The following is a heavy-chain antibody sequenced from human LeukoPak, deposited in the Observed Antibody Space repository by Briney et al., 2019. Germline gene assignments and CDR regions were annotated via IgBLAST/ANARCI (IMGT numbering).Heavy chain of an antibody. J-gene: IGHJ5*02. Sequence: GASVKVSCKASGYTFTGYYMHWVRQAPGQGLEWMGWINPNSGGTNYAQKFQGRVTMTRDTSISTAYMELSRLRSDDTAVYYCARDGTYYDFWSGTGNWFDPWGQGTLVTVSS. CDR2: INPNSGGT. CDR3: ARDGTYYDFWSGTGNWFDP. D-gene: IGHD3-3*01. V-gene: IGHV1-2*02. CDR1: GYTFTGYY.